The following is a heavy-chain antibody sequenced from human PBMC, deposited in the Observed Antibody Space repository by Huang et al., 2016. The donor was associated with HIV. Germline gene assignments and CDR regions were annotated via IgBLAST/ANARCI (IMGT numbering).Heavy chain of an antibody. CDR1: GGSFSGYY. Sequence: QVQLQQWGAGLLRPSETLSLTCAGYGGSFSGYYGTWIRQPPGKGLEWIGEIKHSESTNDNPSLKSRVTISVDTSRNQFSLTLTSVTAADTAVYYCARGQGGYYYYYMDVWGKGTTVTVSS. V-gene: IGHV4-34*01. CDR3: ARGQGGYYYYYMDV. CDR2: IKHSEST. J-gene: IGHJ6*03.